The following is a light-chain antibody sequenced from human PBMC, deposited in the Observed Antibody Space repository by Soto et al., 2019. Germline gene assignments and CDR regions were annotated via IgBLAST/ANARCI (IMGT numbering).Light chain of an antibody. CDR2: DDS. CDR3: QVWHSGSDQGV. J-gene: IGLJ2*01. V-gene: IGLV3-21*02. Sequence: SYVLTQPPSVSVAPGQTARITCGGDNLGTYSVLWYQQRPGQAPVLVVYDDSVRPSGIPERFSGSFSGNTATLTISRVAAGDEADYYCQVWHSGSDQGVFGGGTKLTVL. CDR1: NLGTYS.